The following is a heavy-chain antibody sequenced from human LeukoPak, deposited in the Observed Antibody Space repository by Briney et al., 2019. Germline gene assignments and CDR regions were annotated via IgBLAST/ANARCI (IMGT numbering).Heavy chain of an antibody. Sequence: GESLKISCKGSGYSFTGYWIGWVRQMPGKGLEWMGIIYPGDSGTRYSPSFQGQVTISADKSISTAYLQWSSLKASDTAMYYCARKVVLRYFDWLGAFDIWGQGTMVTVSS. V-gene: IGHV5-51*01. CDR1: GYSFTGYW. CDR3: ARKVVLRYFDWLGAFDI. CDR2: IYPGDSGT. D-gene: IGHD3-9*01. J-gene: IGHJ3*02.